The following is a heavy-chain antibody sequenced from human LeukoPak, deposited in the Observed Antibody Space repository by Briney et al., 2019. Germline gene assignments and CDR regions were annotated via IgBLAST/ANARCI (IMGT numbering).Heavy chain of an antibody. V-gene: IGHV3-69-1*01. CDR2: ISSSSTI. J-gene: IGHJ4*02. D-gene: IGHD1-14*01. Sequence: GGSLRLSCAASGFTVSSNYMSWVRQAPGKGLDWVSYISSSSTIYYADSVKGRFTISRDDAKHSLYLQMNSLSAEDTAVYYCAREDSGGSDYWGQGTLVTVSS. CDR3: AREDSGGSDY. CDR1: GFTVSSNY.